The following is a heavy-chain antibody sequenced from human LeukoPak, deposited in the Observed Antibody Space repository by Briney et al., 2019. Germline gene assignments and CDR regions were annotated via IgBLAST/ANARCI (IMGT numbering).Heavy chain of an antibody. CDR1: GGSISSHY. J-gene: IGHJ3*02. V-gene: IGHV4-4*09. CDR3: ASSVIAARTAFDI. CDR2: FYTSGYT. D-gene: IGHD6-6*01. Sequence: SETLSLTCTVSGGSISSHYWSGVRQPPGKGLEWIGYFYTSGYTNYNPSLRSRITISFDTSKNQFSQRLSSVTAANTAVYFCASSVIAARTAFDIWGQGTMVTVSS.